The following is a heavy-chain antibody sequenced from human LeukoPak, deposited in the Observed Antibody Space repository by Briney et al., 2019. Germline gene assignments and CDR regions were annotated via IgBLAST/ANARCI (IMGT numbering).Heavy chain of an antibody. J-gene: IGHJ1*01. CDR1: GFTFSSSG. V-gene: IGHV3-15*01. CDR3: TTAGSA. Sequence: GGSLRLSCAASGFTFSSSGMNWVRQAPGKGLEWVARIKTKSDGGATDYAAPVKGRFTISRDDSKNALYLQMNSLKTEDTAVYYCTTAGSAWGQGTLVTVSS. CDR2: IKTKSDGGAT. D-gene: IGHD2-15*01.